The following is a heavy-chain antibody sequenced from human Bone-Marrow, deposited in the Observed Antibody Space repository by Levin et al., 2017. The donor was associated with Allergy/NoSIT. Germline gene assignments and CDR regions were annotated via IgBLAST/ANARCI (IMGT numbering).Heavy chain of an antibody. CDR1: GYTFTGFF. V-gene: IGHV1-2*06. D-gene: IGHD5-12*01. CDR2: IDPRSGVT. CDR3: ARDSADYMRSFDV. Sequence: ASVKVSCKASGYTFTGFFVHWVRQAPGQGLEWMGRIDPRSGVTKYAQKFEGRVTMTRDTSITTAYMDLSRLTSDDTAVYFCARDSADYMRSFDVWGQGTVVTFSS. J-gene: IGHJ3*01.